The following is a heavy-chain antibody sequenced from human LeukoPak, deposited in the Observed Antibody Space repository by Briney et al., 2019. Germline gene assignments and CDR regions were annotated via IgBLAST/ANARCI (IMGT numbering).Heavy chain of an antibody. CDR3: ARSRESGSYYQDTFDY. V-gene: IGHV1-69*13. CDR1: GGTFSSYA. CDR2: IIPIFGTA. Sequence: GASVKVSCKASGGTFSSYAISWVRQAPGQGLEWMGGIIPIFGTANYAQKFQGRVTITADESTSTAYMELSSLRPEDTAVYYCARSRESGSYYQDTFDYWGQGTLVTVSS. D-gene: IGHD1-26*01. J-gene: IGHJ4*02.